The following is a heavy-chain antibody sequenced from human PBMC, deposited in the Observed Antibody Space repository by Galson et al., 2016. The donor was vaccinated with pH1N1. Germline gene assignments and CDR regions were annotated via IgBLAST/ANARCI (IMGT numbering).Heavy chain of an antibody. D-gene: IGHD5-18*01. CDR2: IYPGDSET. Sequence: QSGAEVKKPGESLRISCKGSGYSFSNYWIGWVRQMPGKGLEWMGIIYPGDSETKYSRSFQGQVTFSADKSSTTAYLQWSSLKASDTAMYYCARRDTLYGVDVWGQGTTVTVSS. J-gene: IGHJ6*02. V-gene: IGHV5-51*01. CDR1: GYSFSNYW. CDR3: ARRDTLYGVDV.